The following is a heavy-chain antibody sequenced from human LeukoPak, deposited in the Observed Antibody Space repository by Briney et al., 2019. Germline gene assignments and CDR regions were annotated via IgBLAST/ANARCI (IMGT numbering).Heavy chain of an antibody. Sequence: GGSLRLSCAASGFTFSSYGMHWVRQAPGKGLEWVAFIRYDGSNKYYADSVKGRFTISRDNSKNTLYLQMNSLRAEDTAVYYCARLHSGSDAFDIWGQGTMVTVSS. CDR1: GFTFSSYG. CDR2: IRYDGSNK. J-gene: IGHJ3*02. CDR3: ARLHSGSDAFDI. D-gene: IGHD3-22*01. V-gene: IGHV3-30*02.